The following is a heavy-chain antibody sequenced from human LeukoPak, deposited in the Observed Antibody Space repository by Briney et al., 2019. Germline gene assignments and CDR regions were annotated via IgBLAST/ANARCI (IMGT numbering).Heavy chain of an antibody. CDR3: ARDREWAKWLRNDDDLTFDY. CDR1: GGSFSGYY. CDR2: INHSGST. V-gene: IGHV4-34*01. D-gene: IGHD5-12*01. Sequence: SETLSLTCAVYGGSFSGYYWSWIRQPPGKGLEWIGEINHSGSTNYNPSLKSRVIISVDTSKNQFSLKLSSVTAADTAVYYCARDREWAKWLRNDDDLTFDYWGQGTLVTVSS. J-gene: IGHJ4*02.